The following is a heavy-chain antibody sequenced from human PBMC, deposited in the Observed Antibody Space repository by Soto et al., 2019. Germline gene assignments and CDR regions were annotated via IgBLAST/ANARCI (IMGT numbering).Heavy chain of an antibody. V-gene: IGHV3-48*02. CDR1: GFTFSSYA. D-gene: IGHD2-2*01. J-gene: IGHJ4*02. Sequence: EVQLVESGGGLVQPGGSLRLSCAASGFTFSSYAMNWVRQAPGKGLEWVSYISTSSSTIYYADSVKGRFTISRDNAKNSLYLQMNSLRDEDTAVYYCATDLGYCISTSCFWGQGTLVTVSS. CDR3: ATDLGYCISTSCF. CDR2: ISTSSSTI.